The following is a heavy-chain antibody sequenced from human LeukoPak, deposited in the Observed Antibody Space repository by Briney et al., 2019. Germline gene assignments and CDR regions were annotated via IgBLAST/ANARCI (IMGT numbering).Heavy chain of an antibody. D-gene: IGHD6-13*01. Sequence: SETLSLTCTVSGGSVSSYYWSWIRQPAGKGLEWIGRILTNGTTGYNPSLKSRVTMSVDSSKNHFYLKLTSLTAADTAVYYCARDIGQQLVHFDFWGQGTLVTVSS. V-gene: IGHV4-4*07. CDR2: ILTNGTT. J-gene: IGHJ4*02. CDR1: GGSVSSYY. CDR3: ARDIGQQLVHFDF.